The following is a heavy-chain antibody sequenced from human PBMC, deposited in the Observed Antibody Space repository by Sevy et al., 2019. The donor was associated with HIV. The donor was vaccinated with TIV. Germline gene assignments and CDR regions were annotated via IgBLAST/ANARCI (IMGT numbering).Heavy chain of an antibody. D-gene: IGHD1-7*01. V-gene: IGHV1-24*01. Sequence: ASVKVSCNVSGYRLSELSTYWVRQTPAKGLEGMGGFDLEYDDPIYAQNFQGRVTMTEDTSTDTAYMELSSLTSEDTAVYYCATLIGGTSYLRLWGPGTLVTVSS. J-gene: IGHJ4*02. CDR1: GYRLSELS. CDR3: ATLIGGTSYLRL. CDR2: FDLEYDDP.